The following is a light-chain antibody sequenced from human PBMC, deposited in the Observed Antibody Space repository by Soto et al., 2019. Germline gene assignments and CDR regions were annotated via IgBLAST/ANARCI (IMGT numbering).Light chain of an antibody. CDR3: QQYGNSPRT. CDR2: GAS. J-gene: IGKJ1*01. V-gene: IGKV3-20*01. Sequence: EILLTQSPGTGSLSPGERATLSCRASQSITSSIYLAWYQQKPGQAPRLLIYGASSRATGIPDRFSGSGSGTDFTLTISRLEPEDFAVYYCQQYGNSPRTFGQGTKVDIK. CDR1: QSITSSIY.